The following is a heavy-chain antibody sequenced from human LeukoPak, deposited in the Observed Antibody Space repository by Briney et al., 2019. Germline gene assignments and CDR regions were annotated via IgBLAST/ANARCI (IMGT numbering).Heavy chain of an antibody. J-gene: IGHJ4*02. Sequence: SETLTLTWTVSGGFKCRFYWSCTRKPPGKGLEWIGYIYYSGSTNYNPSLKSRVTISVDTSKNQFSLKLSSVTAADTAVYYCARHGEWLSDYWGQGTLVTVSS. V-gene: IGHV4-59*08. CDR1: GGFKCRFY. D-gene: IGHD3-10*01. CDR3: ARHGEWLSDY. CDR2: IYYSGST.